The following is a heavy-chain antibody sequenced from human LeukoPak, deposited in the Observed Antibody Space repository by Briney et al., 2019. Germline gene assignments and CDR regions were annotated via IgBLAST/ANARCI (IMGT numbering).Heavy chain of an antibody. CDR1: GFTFSSYA. CDR2: ISGSGGST. Sequence: GGSLRLSCAASGFTFSSYAMSWVRQAPGKGLEWVSAISGSGGSTYYADSVKGRFTISRDNSKNTLYLQMNSLRAEDTAVYYCAKGRTSIYYYYYMDVWGKGTTVTVSS. CDR3: AKGRTSIYYYYYMDV. J-gene: IGHJ6*03. V-gene: IGHV3-23*01. D-gene: IGHD1-7*01.